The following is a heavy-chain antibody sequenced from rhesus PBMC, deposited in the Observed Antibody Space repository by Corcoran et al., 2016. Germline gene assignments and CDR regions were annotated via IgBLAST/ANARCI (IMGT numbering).Heavy chain of an antibody. CDR2: IHGSVRLT. V-gene: IGHV4-106*01. D-gene: IGHD4-4*01. J-gene: IGHJ6*01. CDR3: ARIYYGRDPPTLGLDS. Sequence: QVQLQESGPGLVKPSETLSLTCAVSGGSISDSYYWSWIRQPPGKGLAWIGYIHGSVRLTYYNPSLKSRVTISTDTSKYQFSLKLSSVTAADTAVYYCARIYYGRDPPTLGLDSWGQGVVVTVSS. CDR1: GGSISDSYY.